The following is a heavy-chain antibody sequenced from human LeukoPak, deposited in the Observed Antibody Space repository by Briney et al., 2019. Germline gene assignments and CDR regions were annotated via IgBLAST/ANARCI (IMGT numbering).Heavy chain of an antibody. CDR3: AREGIAVAGSFDY. V-gene: IGHV3-49*03. D-gene: IGHD6-19*01. J-gene: IGHJ4*02. Sequence: GGSLRLSCSISGFTFGDYAMSWFRQAPGKGLEWVGFIRRKAYGGTTEYAASVKGRFTISRDDSKNIAYLQMNSLRAEDTAVYYCAREGIAVAGSFDYWGQGTLVTVSS. CDR1: GFTFGDYA. CDR2: IRRKAYGGTT.